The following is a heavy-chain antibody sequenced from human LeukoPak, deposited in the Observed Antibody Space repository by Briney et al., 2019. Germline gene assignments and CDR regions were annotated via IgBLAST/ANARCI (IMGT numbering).Heavy chain of an antibody. D-gene: IGHD3-22*01. J-gene: IGHJ4*02. CDR2: IYKSGST. V-gene: IGHV4-4*07. Sequence: PSETLSLTCTVSGGSIGWDYWSWIRQSAGKGLEWIGRIYKSGSTNYNPSFRSRVTMSVDTSKNQFSLNVTSVTAADTAVYYCGREVYFQDSNGYSYYFHSWGQGSLVTVSS. CDR1: GGSIGWDY. CDR3: GREVYFQDSNGYSYYFHS.